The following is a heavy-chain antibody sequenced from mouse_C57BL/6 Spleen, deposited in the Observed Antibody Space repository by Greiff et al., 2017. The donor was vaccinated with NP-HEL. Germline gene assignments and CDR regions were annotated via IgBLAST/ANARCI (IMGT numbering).Heavy chain of an antibody. D-gene: IGHD2-2*01. V-gene: IGHV7-3*01. CDR2: IRNKANGYTT. J-gene: IGHJ1*03. CDR3: ARRVVTTWYFDV. Sequence: EVQVVESGGGLVQPGGSLSLSCAASGFTFTDYYMSWVRQPPGKALEWLGFIRNKANGYTTEYSASVKGRFTISRDNSQSILYLQMNALRAEDSATYYCARRVVTTWYFDVWGTGTTVTVSS. CDR1: GFTFTDYY.